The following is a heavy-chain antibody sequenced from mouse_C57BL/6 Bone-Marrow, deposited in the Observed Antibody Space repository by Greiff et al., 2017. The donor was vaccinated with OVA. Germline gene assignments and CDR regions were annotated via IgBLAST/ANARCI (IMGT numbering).Heavy chain of an antibody. D-gene: IGHD1-1*01. Sequence: VQLQQPGAELVKPGASVKLSCKASGYTFTSYWMQWVKQRPGQGLEWIGEIDPSDSYTNYNQKFKGKATLTVDTSSSTAYMQLSSLTSEDSAVYYCASSHYYGSSYKSYWGQGTLVTVSA. J-gene: IGHJ3*01. CDR1: GYTFTSYW. CDR2: IDPSDSYT. CDR3: ASSHYYGSSYKSY. V-gene: IGHV1-50*01.